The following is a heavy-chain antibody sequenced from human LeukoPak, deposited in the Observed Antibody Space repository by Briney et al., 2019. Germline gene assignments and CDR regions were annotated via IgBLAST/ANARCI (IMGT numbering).Heavy chain of an antibody. J-gene: IGHJ6*02. CDR1: GGTFSSYA. Sequence: SVKVSCKASGGTFSSYAISWVRQAPGQGLEWTGRIIPIFGIANYAQKFQGRVTITADKSTSTAYMELSSLRSEDTAVYYCARADDSSGYSPPAGGMDVWGQGTTVTVSS. V-gene: IGHV1-69*04. D-gene: IGHD3-22*01. CDR3: ARADDSSGYSPPAGGMDV. CDR2: IIPIFGIA.